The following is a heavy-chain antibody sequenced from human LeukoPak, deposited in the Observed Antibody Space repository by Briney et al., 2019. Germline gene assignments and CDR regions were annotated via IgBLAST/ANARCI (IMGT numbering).Heavy chain of an antibody. J-gene: IGHJ4*02. V-gene: IGHV3-30*02. CDR3: ATGRAAVTHSKGY. CDR1: GFTFSSYG. CDR2: IRYDGSNK. D-gene: IGHD4-17*01. Sequence: GGSLRLSCAASGFTFSSYGMHWVRQPPGMGLEWVAFIRYDGSNKYYEDSVKGRFTISRDNSKNTLYLQMNSLRPEDTAVYYYATGRAAVTHSKGYWGQGTLVTVSS.